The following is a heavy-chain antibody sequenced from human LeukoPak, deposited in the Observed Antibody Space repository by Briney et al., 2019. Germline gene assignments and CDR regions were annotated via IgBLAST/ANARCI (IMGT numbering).Heavy chain of an antibody. CDR1: GYTLTELS. CDR3: ATAFPRMVRGVIPFAFDY. V-gene: IGHV1-24*01. J-gene: IGHJ4*02. Sequence: GASVKVSCKVSGYTLTELSMHWVRQAPGKGLEWMGGFDPEDGETIYAQKFQGRVTMTEDTSTDTAYMELSSLRSEDTAVYYCATAFPRMVRGVIPFAFDYWGQGTLVTVSS. D-gene: IGHD3-10*01. CDR2: FDPEDGET.